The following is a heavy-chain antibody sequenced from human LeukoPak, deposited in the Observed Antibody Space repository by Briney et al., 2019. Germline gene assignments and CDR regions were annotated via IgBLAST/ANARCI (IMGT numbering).Heavy chain of an antibody. CDR2: INDNGGQT. CDR3: AKTQWKVGATDYFDY. J-gene: IGHJ4*02. CDR1: GFAFYNYA. Sequence: GGSLRLSCAASGFAFYNYAMTWVRQAPGKGLEWVSNINDNGGQTHYADSVKGRFTISRENSKNTLFLQMDSLRAEDTAVYYCAKTQWKVGATDYFDYWGQGILVTVSS. D-gene: IGHD1-26*01. V-gene: IGHV3-23*01.